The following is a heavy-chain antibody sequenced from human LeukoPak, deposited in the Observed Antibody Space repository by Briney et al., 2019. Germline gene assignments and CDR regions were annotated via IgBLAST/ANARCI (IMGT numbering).Heavy chain of an antibody. D-gene: IGHD3-9*01. Sequence: SETLSLTCTVSGGSISSYYWSWIRQPPGKGLEWIGYISYSGRTNYNPSLKSRVTISVDTSKNQFSLRLSSVIAADTAVYYCVSGYADFNYWGQGALVAVSS. V-gene: IGHV4-59*01. CDR2: ISYSGRT. CDR1: GGSISSYY. CDR3: VSGYADFNY. J-gene: IGHJ4*02.